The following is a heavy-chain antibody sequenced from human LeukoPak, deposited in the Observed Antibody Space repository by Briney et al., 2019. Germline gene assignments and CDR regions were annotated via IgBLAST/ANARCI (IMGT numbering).Heavy chain of an antibody. CDR1: GLTGSYNY. J-gene: IGHJ5*02. Sequence: PGASLRLSCAASGLTGSYNYVSWVRQAPGKGLEWVSAIHTSGDTCYADSVKGRFTISRDTSKNTLYLQINSLRVEDTAVYYCIVFGDSNHWGQGTLVTVSS. CDR2: IHTSGDT. CDR3: IVFGDSNH. V-gene: IGHV3-53*01. D-gene: IGHD4-17*01.